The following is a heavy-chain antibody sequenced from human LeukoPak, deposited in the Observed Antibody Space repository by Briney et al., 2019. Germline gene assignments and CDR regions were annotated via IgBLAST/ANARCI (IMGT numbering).Heavy chain of an antibody. CDR2: IYYSGST. CDR1: GGSISSSSYY. CDR3: AREGKQWLVRKIHRYFDY. D-gene: IGHD6-19*01. V-gene: IGHV4-39*07. J-gene: IGHJ4*02. Sequence: SETLSLTCTVSGGSISSSSYYWGWIRQPPGKGLEWIGSIYYSGSTNYNPSLKSRVTISVDTSKNQFSLKLSSVTAADTAVYYCAREGKQWLVRKIHRYFDYWGQGTLVTVSS.